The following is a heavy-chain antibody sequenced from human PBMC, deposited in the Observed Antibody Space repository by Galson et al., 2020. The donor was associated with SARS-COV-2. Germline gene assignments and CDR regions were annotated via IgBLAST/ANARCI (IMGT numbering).Heavy chain of an antibody. CDR2: IYSEGSST. CDR1: GFTFSSYW. CDR3: ARGDMGNDYFDY. J-gene: IGHJ4*02. V-gene: IGHV3-74*01. D-gene: IGHD7-27*01. Sequence: GGSLRLSCAVSGFTFSSYWMHWVRQAPGKGLVWVSRIYSEGSSTSYADSVKGRFTISGDNAKNTLYLQMNSLRAEDKAVYYCARGDMGNDYFDYWGQGTLVTVSS.